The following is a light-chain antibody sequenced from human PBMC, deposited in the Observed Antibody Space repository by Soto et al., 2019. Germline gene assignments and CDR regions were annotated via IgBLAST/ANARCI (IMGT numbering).Light chain of an antibody. V-gene: IGLV1-40*01. CDR1: SSNIGAGYD. CDR3: QSYDSSLSGSYVV. Sequence: QSALTQPPSVSGAPGQRVTISCTGSSSNIGAGYDVHWYQQLPGTAPKLLIYGNSNRPSGVPDRFSGSKSGTSASLAIPGLQAEDEADYYCQSYDSSLSGSYVVFGGGTKLTVL. J-gene: IGLJ2*01. CDR2: GNS.